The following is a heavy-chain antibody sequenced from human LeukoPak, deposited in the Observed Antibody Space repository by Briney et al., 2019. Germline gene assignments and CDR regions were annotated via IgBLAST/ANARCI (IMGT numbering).Heavy chain of an antibody. CDR3: ARYGIAVAGDYYYYGMDV. V-gene: IGHV1-69*13. D-gene: IGHD6-19*01. J-gene: IGHJ6*02. CDR1: GGTFSSYA. Sequence: SVKVSCKASGGTFSSYAISWVRQAPGQGLEWMGGIIPIFGTANYAQKFQGRVTITADEPTSTAYMELSSLRSEDTAVYYCARYGIAVAGDYYYYGMDVWGQGTTVTVSS. CDR2: IIPIFGTA.